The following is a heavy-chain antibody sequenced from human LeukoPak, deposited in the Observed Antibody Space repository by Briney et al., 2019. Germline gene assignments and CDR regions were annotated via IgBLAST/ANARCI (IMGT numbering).Heavy chain of an antibody. Sequence: SETLSLTCTVSGGSISSYYWSWIRQPPGKGLEWIGYIYYSGSTNYNSSLKSRVTISVDTSKNQFSLKLSSVTAADTAVYYCARVRVGWFDPWGQGTLVTVSS. CDR2: IYYSGST. CDR1: GGSISSYY. V-gene: IGHV4-59*01. J-gene: IGHJ5*02. CDR3: ARVRVGWFDP.